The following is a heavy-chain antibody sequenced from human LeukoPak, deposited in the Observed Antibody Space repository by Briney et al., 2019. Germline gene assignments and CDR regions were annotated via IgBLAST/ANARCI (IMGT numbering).Heavy chain of an antibody. CDR2: INPNSGGT. CDR1: GYTFTGYY. CDR3: ARDERSTGYDFWSGYFNNWFDP. V-gene: IGHV1-2*02. Sequence: ASVKVSCKASGYTFTGYYMHWVRQAPGQGLEWMGWINPNSGGTNYAQKFQGRVTMTRDTSISTAYMELSRLRSDDTAVYYCARDERSTGYDFWSGYFNNWFDPWGQGTLVTVSS. D-gene: IGHD3-3*01. J-gene: IGHJ5*02.